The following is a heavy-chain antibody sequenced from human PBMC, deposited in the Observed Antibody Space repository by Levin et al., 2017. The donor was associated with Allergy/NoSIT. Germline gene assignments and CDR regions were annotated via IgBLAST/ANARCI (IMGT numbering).Heavy chain of an antibody. CDR1: GFTFDDYA. V-gene: IGHV3-9*01. CDR2: ISWNSGSI. CDR3: AKDMIFGVVIESHDAFDI. J-gene: IGHJ3*02. D-gene: IGHD3-3*01. Sequence: GGSLRLSCAASGFTFDDYAMHWVRQAPGKGLEWVSGISWNSGSIGYADSVKGRFTISRDNAKNSLYLQMNSLRAEDTALYYCAKDMIFGVVIESHDAFDIWGQGTMVTVSS.